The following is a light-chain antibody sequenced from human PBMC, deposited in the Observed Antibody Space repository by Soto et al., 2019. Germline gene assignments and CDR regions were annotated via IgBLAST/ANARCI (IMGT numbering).Light chain of an antibody. CDR1: SSSSHIGHHS. CDR2: DND. V-gene: IGLV1-51*01. J-gene: IGLJ1*01. CDR3: GTWDTGLRAYV. Sequence: QPVVTQPPSVSAAPGQKVTISCSGSSSSSHIGHHSVSWYQHLPGTAPKLLIYDNDQRPSGIPARFSGSKSATSATLDITGLQTGDEADYYCGTWDTGLRAYVLGTGTKLTVL.